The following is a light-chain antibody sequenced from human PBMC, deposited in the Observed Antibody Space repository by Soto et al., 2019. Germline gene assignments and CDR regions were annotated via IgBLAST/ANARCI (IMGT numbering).Light chain of an antibody. V-gene: IGKV1-6*01. J-gene: IGKJ5*01. CDR3: QNYNSAPIT. CDR1: QGIRND. CDR2: AAS. Sequence: AIQMTQSPSSLSASVGDRVTITCRASQGIRNDLGWLQQKPGKAPKLLIYAASSLQSGVPSRFSGSGSGTDFTLTISSLQPEDVGTYYCQNYNSAPITFGQGTRLEI.